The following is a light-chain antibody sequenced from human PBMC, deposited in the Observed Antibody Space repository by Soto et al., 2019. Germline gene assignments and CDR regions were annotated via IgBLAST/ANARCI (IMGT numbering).Light chain of an antibody. Sequence: DIQMPQSPSTLSASVGARVTITCRASESISGWLAWYQQKPGEATKLLIYDASTLESGVPSRFSGSGSETQFTLTISSLQPEDFATYYCQQHYTYTWTFGQGTKVDIK. V-gene: IGKV1-5*01. CDR2: DAS. CDR3: QQHYTYTWT. J-gene: IGKJ1*01. CDR1: ESISGW.